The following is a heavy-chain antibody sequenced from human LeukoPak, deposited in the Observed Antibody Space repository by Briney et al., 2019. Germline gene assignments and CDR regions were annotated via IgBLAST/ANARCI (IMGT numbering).Heavy chain of an antibody. Sequence: SETLSLTCTVSGGSISSSSYYWGWIRQPPGKGLEWIGSIYYSGSTYYNPSLKSRVTISVDTSKNQFSLKLSSVTAADTAVYYCARGLKQWLVIYNWGQGTLVTVSS. D-gene: IGHD6-19*01. CDR1: GGSISSSSYY. J-gene: IGHJ4*02. V-gene: IGHV4-39*07. CDR2: IYYSGST. CDR3: ARGLKQWLVIYN.